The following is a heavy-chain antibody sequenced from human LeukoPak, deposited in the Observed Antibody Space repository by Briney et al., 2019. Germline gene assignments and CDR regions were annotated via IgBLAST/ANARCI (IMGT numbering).Heavy chain of an antibody. CDR1: GFTFNDYA. CDR3: VKGGGSGWKSHFDF. J-gene: IGHJ4*02. CDR2: LTWNSNSV. Sequence: GRSLRLSCAASGFTFNDYAMHWVRQAPGKGLEWVSGLTWNSNSVHYADSVEGRFTTSRDNAEKSLHLQMNSLRPEDTALYYCVKGGGSGWKSHFDFWGQGTLVTVSS. D-gene: IGHD6-19*01. V-gene: IGHV3-9*01.